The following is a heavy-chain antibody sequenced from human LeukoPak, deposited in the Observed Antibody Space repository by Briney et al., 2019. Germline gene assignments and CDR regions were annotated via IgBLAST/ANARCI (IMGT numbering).Heavy chain of an antibody. V-gene: IGHV4-34*01. CDR3: ARGVVLDLYAVFDY. J-gene: IGHJ4*02. CDR1: GGSFSGYY. CDR2: INHSGGT. Sequence: PSETLSLTCAVYGGSFSGYYWTWIRQSPGKELEWIAEINHSGGTNYNPSLKNRFTISVDTSKKQFSLKLTSVTAADMAVYFCARGVVLDLYAVFDYWGQGTLVTVSS. D-gene: IGHD3/OR15-3a*01.